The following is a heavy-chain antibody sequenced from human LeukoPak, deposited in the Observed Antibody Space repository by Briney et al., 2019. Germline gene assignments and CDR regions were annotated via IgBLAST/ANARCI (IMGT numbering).Heavy chain of an antibody. CDR3: ARGGVGATTFY. CDR1: GYTFTGYY. CDR2: ISAYNGNT. J-gene: IGHJ4*02. Sequence: ASVKVSCKASGYTFTGYYMHWVRQAPGQGLEWMGWISAYNGNTNYAQKLQGRVTMTTDTSTSTAYMELRSLRSDDTAVYYCARGGVGATTFYWGQGTLVTVSS. V-gene: IGHV1-18*04. D-gene: IGHD1-26*01.